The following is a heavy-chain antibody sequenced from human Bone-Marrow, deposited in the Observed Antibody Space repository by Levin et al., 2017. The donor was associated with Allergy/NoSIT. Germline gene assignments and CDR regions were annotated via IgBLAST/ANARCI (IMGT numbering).Heavy chain of an antibody. Sequence: PGGSLRLSCAASGFTFNNYVMSWVRQAPGKGLEWVSAASGTTDSTYYADSVKGRFTISRDNSKNTLHLRMSSLRAEDTAVYYCAKPMTVGHWYFDLWGRGTLVPVSS. CDR1: GFTFNNYV. V-gene: IGHV3-23*01. D-gene: IGHD4/OR15-4a*01. J-gene: IGHJ2*01. CDR2: ASGTTDST. CDR3: AKPMTVGHWYFDL.